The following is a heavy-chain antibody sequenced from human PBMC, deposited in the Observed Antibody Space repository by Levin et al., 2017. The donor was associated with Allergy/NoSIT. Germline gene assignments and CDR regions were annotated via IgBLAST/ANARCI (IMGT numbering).Heavy chain of an antibody. CDR1: GGSIRSGGYS. CDR3: ARVAGYSYGYYFDY. V-gene: IGHV4-30-2*01. Sequence: LSQTLSLPCAVSGGSIRSGGYSWRWIRQPPGKGLEWIGNIYLSGSTNDNPSLKSRVTMSVDRSKNQFSLKLSYVTAADTAVYYCARVAGYSYGYYFDYWGPGTLVTVSS. CDR2: IYLSGST. D-gene: IGHD5-18*01. J-gene: IGHJ4*02.